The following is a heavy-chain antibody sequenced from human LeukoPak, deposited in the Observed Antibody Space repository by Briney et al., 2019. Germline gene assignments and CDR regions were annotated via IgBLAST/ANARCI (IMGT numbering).Heavy chain of an antibody. D-gene: IGHD3-10*01. J-gene: IGHJ4*02. CDR1: GFIFSSYA. V-gene: IGHV3-23*01. Sequence: GGSLRLSCAASGFIFSSYAMTWVRQAPGRGLEWLSTISGSGTTTYYVDSVKGRFTVSRDNSKNTLYLQMSSLRAGDTGVYYCAKAGHYGSGSYYSDYWGRGTLVTVSP. CDR3: AKAGHYGSGSYYSDY. CDR2: ISGSGTTT.